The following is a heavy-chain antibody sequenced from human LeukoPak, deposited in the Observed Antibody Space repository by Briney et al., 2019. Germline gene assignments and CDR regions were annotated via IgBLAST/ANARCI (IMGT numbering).Heavy chain of an antibody. CDR2: INPNSGDT. V-gene: IGHV1-2*06. Sequence: ASVKVSXKASGYTFTGYYMHWVRQAPGQGLEWMGRINPNSGDTNYARKFQGRVTMTRDTSINTAYMELSRLRSDDTAVYYCARDVAAAGDYWGQGTLVTVSS. CDR3: ARDVAAAGDY. D-gene: IGHD6-13*01. J-gene: IGHJ4*02. CDR1: GYTFTGYY.